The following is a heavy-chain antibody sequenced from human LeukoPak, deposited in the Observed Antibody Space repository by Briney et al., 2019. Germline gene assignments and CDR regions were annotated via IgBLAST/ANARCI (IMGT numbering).Heavy chain of an antibody. Sequence: SETLSLTCTVSGGSISSYYWSWIRQPPGKGLEWIGYIYYSGSTNYNPSLKSRVTISVDTSKNQFSLKLSSVTAADTAVYYCARVMNPYYYDSSAGRAAFDIWGQGTMVTVSS. J-gene: IGHJ3*02. CDR3: ARVMNPYYYDSSAGRAAFDI. CDR2: IYYSGST. CDR1: GGSISSYY. V-gene: IGHV4-59*01. D-gene: IGHD3-22*01.